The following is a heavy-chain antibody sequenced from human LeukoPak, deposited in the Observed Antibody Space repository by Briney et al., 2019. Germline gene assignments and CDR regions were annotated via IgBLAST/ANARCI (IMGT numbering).Heavy chain of an antibody. V-gene: IGHV3-21*01. Sequence: GGSLRLSCAASGFTFSSHWMSWVRQAPGKGLEWVSSISSSSSYIYCADSVKGRFTISRDNAKNSLYLQMNSLRAEDTAVYYCARAVRSGIYYYYMDVWGKGTTVTVSS. CDR2: ISSSSSYI. CDR1: GFTFSSHW. CDR3: ARAVRSGIYYYYMDV. D-gene: IGHD3-10*01. J-gene: IGHJ6*03.